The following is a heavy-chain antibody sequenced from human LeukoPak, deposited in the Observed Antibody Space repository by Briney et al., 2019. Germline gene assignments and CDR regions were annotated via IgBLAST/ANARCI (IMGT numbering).Heavy chain of an antibody. CDR3: ARVYDFWSGHYRDY. Sequence: GGSLRLSCAASGFTFRSYWMSWVRQAPGKGLEWVANIKQDGSEKYYVDSVKGRFTASRDNAKNSLYLQMNSLRAEDTAVYYCARVYDFWSGHYRDYWGQGTLVTVSS. CDR2: IKQDGSEK. CDR1: GFTFRSYW. V-gene: IGHV3-7*04. D-gene: IGHD3-3*01. J-gene: IGHJ4*02.